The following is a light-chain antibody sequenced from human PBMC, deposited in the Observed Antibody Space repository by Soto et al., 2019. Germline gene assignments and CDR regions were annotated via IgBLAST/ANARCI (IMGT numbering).Light chain of an antibody. V-gene: IGLV2-8*01. J-gene: IGLJ2*01. CDR1: SSDVGGYKY. CDR3: SSYGGTNNLL. Sequence: QSVLTQPPSASGSPGQSVTISCTGTSSDVGGYKYVSWYQQHPGKAPKLMIFEVHKRPSGVPDRFSGSKSGNTASLTVSGIQAEDEAYYYCSSYGGTNNLLFGGGTELTVL. CDR2: EVH.